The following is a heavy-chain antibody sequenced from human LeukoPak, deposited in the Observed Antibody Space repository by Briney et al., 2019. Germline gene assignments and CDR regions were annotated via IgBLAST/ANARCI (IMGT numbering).Heavy chain of an antibody. J-gene: IGHJ5*02. CDR3: ARGRGYSYGYSNNWFDP. CDR2: INHSGST. CDR1: GGSFSGYY. Sequence: DPSETLSLTCAVYGGSFSGYYWSWLRQPPGKGLEWIGEINHSGSTNYNPSLKSRVTISVDTSKNQFSLKLSSVTAADTAVYYCARGRGYSYGYSNNWFDPWGQGTLVTVSS. V-gene: IGHV4-34*01. D-gene: IGHD5-18*01.